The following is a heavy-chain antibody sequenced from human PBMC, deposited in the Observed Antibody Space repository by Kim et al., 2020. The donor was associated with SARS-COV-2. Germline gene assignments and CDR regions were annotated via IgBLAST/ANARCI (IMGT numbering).Heavy chain of an antibody. J-gene: IGHJ4*02. D-gene: IGHD1-26*01. CDR3: AKGAGAPFFFDY. CDR1: GFTFSSYA. Sequence: GGSLRLSCAASGFTFSSYAMSWVRQAPGKGLEWVSSISGNGGSTYYADSVKGRFTISSDNSKNTLFLQMNNLRAEDTAVYYCAKGAGAPFFFDYWGQGTLVTVSS. V-gene: IGHV3-23*01. CDR2: ISGNGGST.